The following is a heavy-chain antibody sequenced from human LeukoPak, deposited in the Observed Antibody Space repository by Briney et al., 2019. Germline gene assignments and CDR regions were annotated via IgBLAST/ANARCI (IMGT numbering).Heavy chain of an antibody. CDR2: IYYSGSA. CDR3: ARLKIDYGSGSYGGYYYYYYMDV. V-gene: IGHV4-31*03. D-gene: IGHD3-10*01. CDR1: GGSISSGGYY. J-gene: IGHJ6*03. Sequence: PSQTLSLPCTVSGGSISSGGYYWSWIRQHPGKGLEWIGYIYYSGSAYYNPPLKSRVTISVDTSKNQFSLKLSSVTAADTAVYYCARLKIDYGSGSYGGYYYYYYMDVWGKGTTVTVSS.